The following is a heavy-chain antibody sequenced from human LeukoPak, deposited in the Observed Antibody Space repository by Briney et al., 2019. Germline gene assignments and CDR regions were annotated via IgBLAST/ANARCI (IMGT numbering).Heavy chain of an antibody. CDR2: IDNKDNLYAT. CDR3: TRDRGTYNWFDP. CDR1: GFTFSGSA. V-gene: IGHV3-73*01. D-gene: IGHD2-15*01. J-gene: IGHJ5*02. Sequence: GGSLRLSCAASGFTFSGSAVHWVRQSSGKGLEWVGHIDNKDNLYATAYAESVDASSTISRDDTKNTAFLHIDSLKTEDAALYYCTRDRGTYNWFDPWGQGTLVTVSS.